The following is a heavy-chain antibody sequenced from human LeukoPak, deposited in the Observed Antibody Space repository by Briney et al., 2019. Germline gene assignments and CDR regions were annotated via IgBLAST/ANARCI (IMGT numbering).Heavy chain of an antibody. V-gene: IGHV3-11*01. CDR1: GFTFSDYY. CDR2: TSSSGSTI. D-gene: IGHD3-3*01. Sequence: GGSLRLSCAASGFTFSDYYMSWIRQAPGKGLEWVSYTSSSGSTIYYADSVKGRFTISRDNAKNSLYLQMNSLRAEDTAVYYCARGDDFWSGYSFAPTNYWGQGTLVTVSS. CDR3: ARGDDFWSGYSFAPTNY. J-gene: IGHJ4*02.